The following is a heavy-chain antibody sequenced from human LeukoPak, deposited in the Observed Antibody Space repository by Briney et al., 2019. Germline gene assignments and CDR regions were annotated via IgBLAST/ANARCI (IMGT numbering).Heavy chain of an antibody. V-gene: IGHV2-5*02. D-gene: IGHD5-18*01. J-gene: IGHJ5*02. CDR1: GFSRSTSGEG. CDR3: ARRRKDTTLGVRWLDH. CDR2: NDWDEKK. Sequence: SGPTLVNPTQTLTLTCTFSGFSRSTSGEGVAWIRQPPEKALEWLAHNDWDEKKKYIPSRKSRDTITQDTAKNQVDLTMTNMDPVDTGTYYCARRRKDTTLGVRWLDHWGQGTLVIVSS.